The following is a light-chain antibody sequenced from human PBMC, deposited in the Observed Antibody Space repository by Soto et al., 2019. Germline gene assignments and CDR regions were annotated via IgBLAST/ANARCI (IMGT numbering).Light chain of an antibody. V-gene: IGLV4-69*01. CDR3: QTWGTGIWV. CDR1: SGHSSYA. J-gene: IGLJ3*02. CDR2: LNSDGSH. Sequence: QPVLNQLPSASASLGASVKLTCTLSSGHSSYAIAWHQQQPEKGPRYLMKLNSDGSHSKGDGIPDRFSGSSSGAERYLTISSLQSEDEADYYCQTWGTGIWVFGGGTKLTVL.